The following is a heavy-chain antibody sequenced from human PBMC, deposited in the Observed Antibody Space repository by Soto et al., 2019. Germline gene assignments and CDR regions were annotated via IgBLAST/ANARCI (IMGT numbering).Heavy chain of an antibody. CDR2: IYSGGST. CDR3: ARVRYDYIWGSLEGAFDI. D-gene: IGHD3-16*01. J-gene: IGHJ3*02. V-gene: IGHV3-53*04. Sequence: GGSLRLSCAASGFTVSSNYMSWVRQAPGKGLEWVSVIYSGGSTYYADSEKGRFTISRHNSKNTLYLQMNSLRAEDTAVYYCARVRYDYIWGSLEGAFDIWGQGTMVTVSS. CDR1: GFTVSSNY.